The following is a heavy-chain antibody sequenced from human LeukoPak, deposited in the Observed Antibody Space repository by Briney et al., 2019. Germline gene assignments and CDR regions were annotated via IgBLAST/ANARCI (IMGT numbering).Heavy chain of an antibody. CDR3: AKDRTTDYYYMDV. V-gene: IGHV3-43*01. D-gene: IGHD1-7*01. CDR1: GFTFDDYT. CDR2: ISWDGGST. Sequence: GGSLRLSCAASGFTFDDYTMHWVRQAPGKGLEWVSLISWDGGSTYYADSVKGRFTISRDNSKNSLYLQMNSLRTEDTALYYCAKDRTTDYYYMDVWGKGTTVTVSS. J-gene: IGHJ6*03.